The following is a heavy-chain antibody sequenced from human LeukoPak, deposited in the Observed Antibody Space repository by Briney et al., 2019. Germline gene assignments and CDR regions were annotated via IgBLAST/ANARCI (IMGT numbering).Heavy chain of an antibody. CDR3: AKDEHGGNSGY. J-gene: IGHJ4*02. D-gene: IGHD4-23*01. CDR1: GFTVSSNY. CDR2: ISYDGSNK. V-gene: IGHV3-30*18. Sequence: GGSLRLSCAASGFTVSSNYMSWVRQAPGKGLEWVAVISYDGSNKYYADSVKGRFTISRDNSKNTLYLQMNSLRAEDTAVYYCAKDEHGGNSGYWGQGTLVTVSS.